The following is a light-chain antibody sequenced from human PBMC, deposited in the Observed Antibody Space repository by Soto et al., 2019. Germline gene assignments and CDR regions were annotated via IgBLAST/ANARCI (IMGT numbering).Light chain of an antibody. Sequence: QSVLTQPPSASGTPGQRVTISCSGSSSHIGSNPVNWYRQLPGTAPKLLIYSNTQRPSGVPDRFSGSKSGTSASLAISGLQSEDEADYYCAAWHDSLNGGVFGGGTKLTVL. V-gene: IGLV1-44*01. J-gene: IGLJ3*02. CDR1: SSHIGSNP. CDR2: SNT. CDR3: AAWHDSLNGGV.